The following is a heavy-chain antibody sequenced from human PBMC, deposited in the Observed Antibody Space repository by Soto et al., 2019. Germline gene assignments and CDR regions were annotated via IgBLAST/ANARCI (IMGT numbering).Heavy chain of an antibody. D-gene: IGHD3-10*01. CDR2: IWYDGSNE. J-gene: IGHJ6*02. CDR3: ARGSGNYDCGMDV. V-gene: IGHV3-33*01. CDR1: VFTFGSYA. Sequence: QVQLVESGGGVVQPGGALRLSCAASVFTFGSYAMHWGRQAPGKGLEWGELIWYDGSNEYNADSVKGRFTISRDNSKNTLSLQMNSLRAENTAVYYWARGSGNYDCGMDVWGQGTTLTVSS.